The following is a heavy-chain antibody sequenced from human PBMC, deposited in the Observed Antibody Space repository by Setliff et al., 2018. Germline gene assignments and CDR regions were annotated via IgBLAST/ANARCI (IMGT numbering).Heavy chain of an antibody. CDR2: ISTDDGDT. D-gene: IGHD2-21*02. V-gene: IGHV1-18*04. CDR3: ARDWFCSGGDCSDVFDF. J-gene: IGHJ3*01. CDR1: GYSFAKYA. Sequence: ASVKVSCKASGYSFAKYALHWVRQAPGQGLEWMGWISTDDGDTNFAQKFQGRVTSTTGTSTGTAYMELRSLTFDDTAVYYCARDWFCSGGDCSDVFDFWGQGTMVTVSS.